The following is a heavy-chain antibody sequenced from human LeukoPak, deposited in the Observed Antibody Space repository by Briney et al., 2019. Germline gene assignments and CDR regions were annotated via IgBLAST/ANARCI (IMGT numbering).Heavy chain of an antibody. CDR3: AKDLFRGGDCSTHIDY. CDR2: ISGSGGST. CDR1: GFTFSSYA. D-gene: IGHD2-21*02. J-gene: IGHJ4*02. V-gene: IGHV3-23*01. Sequence: GGSLRLSCAASGFTFSSYAMSWVRQAPGRGLEWVSAISGSGGSTYYADSVKGRFTISRDNSKNTLYLQMNSLRAEDTAVYYCAKDLFRGGDCSTHIDYWGQGTLVTVSS.